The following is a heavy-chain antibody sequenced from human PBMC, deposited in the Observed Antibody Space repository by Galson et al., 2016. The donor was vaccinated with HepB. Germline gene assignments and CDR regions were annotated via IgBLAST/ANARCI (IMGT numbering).Heavy chain of an antibody. J-gene: IGHJ4*02. CDR1: GYPFTTNG. CDR3: ARDRERSLDY. Sequence: SVKVSCKASGYPFTTNGITWVRQAPGQGLEWMGWISAHNGDANSPQKFQGRVTLTTDTSTRTAYMELRSLKSDDTAVYYCARDRERSLDYWGQGTLVTASS. V-gene: IGHV1-18*04. CDR2: ISAHNGDA.